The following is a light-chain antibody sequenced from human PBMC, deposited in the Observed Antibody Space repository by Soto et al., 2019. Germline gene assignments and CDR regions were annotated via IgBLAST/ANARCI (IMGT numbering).Light chain of an antibody. CDR2: GAS. V-gene: IGKV3-15*01. J-gene: IGKJ1*01. CDR3: QQYAGSPRT. Sequence: EIVMTQSPATLSVSPGERATLSCRASQRVSSNLAWYQQKPGQAPRLLIYGASTRATGIPARFSGSGSGTDFTLTISSLQSEDFAVYFCQQYAGSPRTFGQGTKVDIK. CDR1: QRVSSN.